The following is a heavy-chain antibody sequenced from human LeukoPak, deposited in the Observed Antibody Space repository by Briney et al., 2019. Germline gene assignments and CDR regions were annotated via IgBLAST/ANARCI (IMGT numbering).Heavy chain of an antibody. Sequence: GGSLRLSCAASGNYWMHWVRQVSGKGLVWVSHINSDGSWTSYADSVKGRFTISKDNAKNTVYLQMNSLRAEDTAVYYCVSFYETYWGRGTLVTVSS. CDR3: VSFYETY. CDR2: INSDGSWT. CDR1: GNYW. V-gene: IGHV3-74*01. D-gene: IGHD2/OR15-2a*01. J-gene: IGHJ4*02.